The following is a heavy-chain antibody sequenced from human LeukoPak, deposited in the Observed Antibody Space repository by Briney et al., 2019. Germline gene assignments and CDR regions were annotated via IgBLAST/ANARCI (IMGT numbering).Heavy chain of an antibody. Sequence: GGSLRLSCAASGFTFSSYAMSWVRQAPGKGLEWVSAISGSGGSTYYADSVKGRFTISRDNSKNTLYLQMNSLRAEDTGLYYCAKGPMVRGVIDYWGQGTLVTVSS. V-gene: IGHV3-23*01. CDR2: ISGSGGST. J-gene: IGHJ4*02. CDR3: AKGPMVRGVIDY. CDR1: GFTFSSYA. D-gene: IGHD3-10*01.